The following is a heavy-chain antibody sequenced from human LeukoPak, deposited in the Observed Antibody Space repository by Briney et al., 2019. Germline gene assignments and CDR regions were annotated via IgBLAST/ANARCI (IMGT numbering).Heavy chain of an antibody. CDR2: INHSGST. CDR3: ASRTNYYDSSGYALRNAFDI. V-gene: IGHV4-34*01. J-gene: IGHJ3*02. Sequence: SETLSLTCAVYGGSFSGYYWSWIRQPPGKGLEWIGEINHSGSTNYNPSLKSRVTISVDTSKNQFSLKLSSVAAADTAVYYCASRTNYYDSSGYALRNAFDIRGQGTMVTVSS. D-gene: IGHD3-22*01. CDR1: GGSFSGYY.